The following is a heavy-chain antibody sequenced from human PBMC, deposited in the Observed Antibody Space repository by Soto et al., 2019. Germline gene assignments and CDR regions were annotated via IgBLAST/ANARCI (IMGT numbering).Heavy chain of an antibody. J-gene: IGHJ4*02. V-gene: IGHV3-48*03. CDR2: ISSGGSSI. D-gene: IGHD3-22*01. CDR3: ARDATNYYDTSSYNHY. Sequence: GGYLRLCCAASGVTFSSYEMNWVRQAPGKGLEWVSYISSGGSSIYYADSVKGRFTISRDNAKNSLYLQMNSLRAEDTAVYYCARDATNYYDTSSYNHYPGQATLVTLSS. CDR1: GVTFSSYE.